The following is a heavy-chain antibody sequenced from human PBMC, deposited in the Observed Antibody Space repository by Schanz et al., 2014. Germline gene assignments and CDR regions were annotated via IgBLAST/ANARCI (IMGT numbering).Heavy chain of an antibody. D-gene: IGHD2-2*01. CDR3: TRGSGPRVVVAADFDY. Sequence: QVQLVQSGAEVKKPGASVKVSCKASGYTFTSYGISWVRQAPGQGLEWMGWISAFHGTTNYAQKFQGRVTMTTDTSTSTAYMELRGLRSDDTALYYCTRGSGPRVVVAADFDYWGQGTLVTVSS. CDR1: GYTFTSYG. J-gene: IGHJ4*02. CDR2: ISAFHGTT. V-gene: IGHV1-18*01.